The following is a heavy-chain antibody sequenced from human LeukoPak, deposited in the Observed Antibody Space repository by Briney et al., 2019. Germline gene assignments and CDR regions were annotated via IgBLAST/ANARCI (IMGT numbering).Heavy chain of an antibody. V-gene: IGHV3-30-3*02. J-gene: IGHJ2*01. D-gene: IGHD1-26*01. CDR1: GFTFSSYA. Sequence: GGSLRLSCAASGFTFSSYAMHWVRQAPGKGLEWVAVISYDGSNKYYADSVKGRFTISRDNSKNTLYLQMNSLRAEDTAVYYCAKSRELWTYWYFDLWGRGILVTVSS. CDR3: AKSRELWTYWYFDL. CDR2: ISYDGSNK.